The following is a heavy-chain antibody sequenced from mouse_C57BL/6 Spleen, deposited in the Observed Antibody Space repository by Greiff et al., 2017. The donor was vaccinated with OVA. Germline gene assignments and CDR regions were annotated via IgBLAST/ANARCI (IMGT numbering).Heavy chain of an antibody. CDR1: GYTFTSYW. Sequence: VQLQQPGAELVRPGSSVKLSCKASGYTFTSYWMHWVKQRPIQGLEWIGNIDPSDSETHYNQKFKDKATLTVDKSSSTAYMQLSSLTSEDSAVYYCAREGTGTLFAYWGQGTLVTVSA. J-gene: IGHJ3*01. CDR2: IDPSDSET. CDR3: AREGTGTLFAY. D-gene: IGHD4-1*01. V-gene: IGHV1-52*01.